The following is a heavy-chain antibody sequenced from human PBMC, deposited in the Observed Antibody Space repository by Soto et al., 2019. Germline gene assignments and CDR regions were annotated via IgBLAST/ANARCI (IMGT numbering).Heavy chain of an antibody. V-gene: IGHV5-10-1*01. CDR3: ARHASYYVSSGYFGTY. CDR1: GYTFTNHW. D-gene: IGHD3-22*01. Sequence: GESLKISCQGSGYTFTNHWITWVRQMPGKGPEWMGRINPSDSHTNYSPSFQGHVTMSVDKSISTAYLQWSSLKASDTAMHYCARHASYYVSSGYFGTYWGQGTLVTVSS. CDR2: INPSDSHT. J-gene: IGHJ1*01.